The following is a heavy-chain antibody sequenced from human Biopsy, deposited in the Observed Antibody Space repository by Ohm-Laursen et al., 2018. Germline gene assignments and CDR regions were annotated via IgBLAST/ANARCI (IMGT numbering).Heavy chain of an antibody. V-gene: IGHV4-4*07. D-gene: IGHD5-18*01. CDR1: GDSISNSY. Sequence: SLTCIASGDSISNSYWTWIRQPAGKGLEWIGRFYSSGSSSYNPSLRSRVTMSIDASMNQFSLKLTSVTAADTAVYYCAKARTLDTAIDFDYWGQGTLVTVSS. CDR3: AKARTLDTAIDFDY. CDR2: FYSSGSS. J-gene: IGHJ4*02.